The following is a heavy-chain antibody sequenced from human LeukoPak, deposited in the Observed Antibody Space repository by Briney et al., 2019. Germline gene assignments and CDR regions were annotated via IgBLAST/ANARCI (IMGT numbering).Heavy chain of an antibody. D-gene: IGHD3-10*01. CDR3: ARPLVRGVPDAFDI. J-gene: IGHJ3*02. CDR2: TGST. Sequence: TGSTNYNPSLKSRVTISVDTSKNQFSLKLSSVTAADTAVYYCARPLVRGVPDAFDIWGQGTMVTVSS. V-gene: IGHV4-59*12.